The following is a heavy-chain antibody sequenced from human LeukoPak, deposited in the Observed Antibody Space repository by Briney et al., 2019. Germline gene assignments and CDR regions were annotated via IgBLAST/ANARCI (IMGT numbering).Heavy chain of an antibody. D-gene: IGHD2-15*01. CDR3: AREDCSGGSCYYFDY. CDR1: GGSFSGYY. V-gene: IGHV4-34*01. J-gene: IGHJ4*02. Sequence: PSETLSLTCDVYGGSFSGYYWSWIRQPPGKGLEWTGEINHSGSTNYNPSLKSRVTISVDTSKNQFSLKLSSVTAADTAVYYCAREDCSGGSCYYFDYWGQGTLVTVSS. CDR2: INHSGST.